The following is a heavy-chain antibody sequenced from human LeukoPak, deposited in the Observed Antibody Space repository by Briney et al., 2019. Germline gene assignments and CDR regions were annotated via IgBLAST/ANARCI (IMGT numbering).Heavy chain of an antibody. CDR3: ARDIAGTARSDY. D-gene: IGHD2-21*02. CDR1: GFTFSDYY. V-gene: IGHV3-11*05. Sequence: GGSLRLSCAASGFTFSDYYMSWIRQAPGQGLEWVSYISASNSYTNYEDSVKGRFTISRDNAKNSLYLQMKSLRAEDTAVYYCARDIAGTARSDYWGQGTLVTVSS. J-gene: IGHJ4*02. CDR2: ISASNSYT.